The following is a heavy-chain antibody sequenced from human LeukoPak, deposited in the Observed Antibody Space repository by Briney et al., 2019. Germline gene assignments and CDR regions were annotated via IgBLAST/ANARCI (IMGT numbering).Heavy chain of an antibody. CDR1: GYTFTGYH. CDR2: INPNSGDT. CDR3: ARVVDTAMVPWFDP. J-gene: IGHJ5*02. D-gene: IGHD5-18*01. Sequence: ASVKVSCKASGYTFTGYHMHWVRQAPGQGLEWMGRINPNSGDTNYAQKFQGRVTMTRDTSISTAYMELSRLRSDDTAVYYCARVVDTAMVPWFDPWGQGTLVTVSS. V-gene: IGHV1-2*06.